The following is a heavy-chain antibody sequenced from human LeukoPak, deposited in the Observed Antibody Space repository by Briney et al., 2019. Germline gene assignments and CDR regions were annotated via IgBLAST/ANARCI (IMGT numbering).Heavy chain of an antibody. CDR2: IYYSGST. Sequence: SETLSLTCTVSGGYISSSSYYWGWIRQPPGKGLEWIGSIYYSGSTYYNPSLKSRVTISVDTSKNQFSLKLSSVTAADTAVYYCASAKFVLLWFGELLPPNYFDYWGQGTLVTVSS. CDR1: GGYISSSSYY. CDR3: ASAKFVLLWFGELLPPNYFDY. J-gene: IGHJ4*02. V-gene: IGHV4-39*01. D-gene: IGHD3-10*01.